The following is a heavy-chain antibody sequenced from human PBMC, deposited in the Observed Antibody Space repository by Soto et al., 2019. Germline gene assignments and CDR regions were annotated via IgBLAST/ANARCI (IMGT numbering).Heavy chain of an antibody. Sequence: TGGSLRLSCAASGFTFSSYAMHWVRQAPGKGLEWVAVISYDGSNKYYADSVKGRFTISRDNAKNSLYLQMNSLRAEDTAVYYCAREIVVARGASYFDYWGPGTLVTVSS. V-gene: IGHV3-30-3*01. CDR1: GFTFSSYA. D-gene: IGHD2-2*01. CDR2: ISYDGSNK. CDR3: AREIVVARGASYFDY. J-gene: IGHJ4*02.